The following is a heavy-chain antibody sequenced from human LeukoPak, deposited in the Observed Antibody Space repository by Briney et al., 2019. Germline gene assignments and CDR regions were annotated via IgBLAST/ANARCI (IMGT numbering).Heavy chain of an antibody. Sequence: GGSLRLSCAASGFTFSSYWMHWVRQAPGKGLVWVSRINSDGSSTSYADSVKSRFTISRDNAKNTLYLQMNSLRAEDTAAYYCARFVTEIAVAGTAAFDIWGQGTMVTVSS. J-gene: IGHJ3*02. CDR2: INSDGSST. CDR1: GFTFSSYW. V-gene: IGHV3-74*01. CDR3: ARFVTEIAVAGTAAFDI. D-gene: IGHD6-19*01.